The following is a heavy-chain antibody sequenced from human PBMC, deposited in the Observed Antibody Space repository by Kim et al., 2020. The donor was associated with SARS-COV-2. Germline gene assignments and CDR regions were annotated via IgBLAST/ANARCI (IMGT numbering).Heavy chain of an antibody. CDR1: GGSISSSSYY. CDR3: ARRRSGALDS. V-gene: IGHV4-39*01. CDR2: IYYTGST. J-gene: IGHJ4*02. D-gene: IGHD3-3*01. Sequence: SETLSLTCTVSGGSISSSSYYWGWIRQPPGKGLEWIASIYYTGSTYYNPSLKSRVTISVDTSKNQFSLKVSSVTAADTAVYYCARRRSGALDSWGQGTLVTVSS.